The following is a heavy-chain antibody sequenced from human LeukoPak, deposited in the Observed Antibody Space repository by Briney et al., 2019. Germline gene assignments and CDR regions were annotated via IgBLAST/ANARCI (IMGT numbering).Heavy chain of an antibody. CDR2: IYYSGST. CDR1: GDSISSSSSY. J-gene: IGHJ3*02. CDR3: ARGPYFYDSSGAFDI. V-gene: IGHV4-39*01. D-gene: IGHD3-22*01. Sequence: SETLSLTCTVSGDSISSSSSYWGWIRQPPGEGLEWIGSIYYSGSTYYNTSLKSRVTISVDTSKNQFSLRLSSVTAADTAVYFCARGPYFYDSSGAFDIWGQGTMVTVSS.